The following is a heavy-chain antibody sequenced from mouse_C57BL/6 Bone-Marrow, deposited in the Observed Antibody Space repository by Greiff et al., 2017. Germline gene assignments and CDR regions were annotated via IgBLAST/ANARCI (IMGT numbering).Heavy chain of an antibody. J-gene: IGHJ2*01. CDR1: GYTFTEYT. CDR2: FYPGSGSI. D-gene: IGHD1-1*01. V-gene: IGHV1-62-2*01. Sequence: VQLQQSGAELVKPGASVKLSCKASGYTFTEYTIHWVKQRSGQGLEWIGWFYPGSGSIKYNEKFKYKATLTADKSSSTVYMELSRLTSEDSAVYFCARHEAGYYYGSSHYYFDYWGQGTTLTVSS. CDR3: ARHEAGYYYGSSHYYFDY.